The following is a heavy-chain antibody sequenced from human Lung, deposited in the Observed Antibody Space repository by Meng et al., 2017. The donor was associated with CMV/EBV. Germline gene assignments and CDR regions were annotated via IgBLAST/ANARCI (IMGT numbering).Heavy chain of an antibody. V-gene: IGHV4-34*01. D-gene: IGHD3-22*01. Sequence: SQXXXLTXAVYGGSXSGYDWSWIRQSPGKGLEWIGEINHRGSTNYNPSLKSRLTISVDTSKNQFSLKLNSVTAADTAVYYCARGSTSVTMIVVVITAASLAYDSWXQGXLVTVSS. CDR1: GGSXSGYD. CDR2: INHRGST. CDR3: ARGSTSVTMIVVVITAASLAYDS. J-gene: IGHJ4*02.